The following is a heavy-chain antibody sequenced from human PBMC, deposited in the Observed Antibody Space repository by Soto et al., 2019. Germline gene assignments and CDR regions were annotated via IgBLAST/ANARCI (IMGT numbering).Heavy chain of an antibody. V-gene: IGHV3-21*06. CDR1: GFAFSRYG. J-gene: IGHJ4*02. CDR2: ISSGSSYI. CDR3: ARAPFN. Sequence: GGSLRLSCAASGFAFSRYGMNWVRQAPGKGLEWVSSISSGSSYIYYADSVNGRFTISRDDAKNSLYLQMNNLRAEDMAVYYCARAPFNWGQGTLVTVSS.